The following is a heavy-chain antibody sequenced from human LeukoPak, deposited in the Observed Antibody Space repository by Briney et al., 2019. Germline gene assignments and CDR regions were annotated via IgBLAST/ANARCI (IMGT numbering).Heavy chain of an antibody. CDR1: GDSVNNRAYY. CDR3: ARSRVPDY. Sequence: SQTLSLTCTVSGDSVNNRAYYWSWIRQHPGKGLEWIGYVYNSGSTSYNPSLKSRVTILADTSKNQFSLNLSSVTAADTAVYYCARSRVPDYWGQGILVPVSS. CDR2: VYNSGST. V-gene: IGHV4-31*03. J-gene: IGHJ4*02.